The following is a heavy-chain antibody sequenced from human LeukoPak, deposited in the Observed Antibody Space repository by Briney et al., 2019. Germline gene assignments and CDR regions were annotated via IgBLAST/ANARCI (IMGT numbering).Heavy chain of an antibody. V-gene: IGHV5-10-1*01. D-gene: IGHD3-10*01. CDR2: FDPSDSYC. Sequence: GESLKISCKGSGYSFTRYWISWVRQMPGQGLEWMGNFDPSDSYCNYSPSFQGHVIMSADKSISTAFLQWRSLKASDTAMYYCARHFGYYGSGSFHVDYWGQGTQVTVSS. CDR3: ARHFGYYGSGSFHVDY. J-gene: IGHJ4*02. CDR1: GYSFTRYW.